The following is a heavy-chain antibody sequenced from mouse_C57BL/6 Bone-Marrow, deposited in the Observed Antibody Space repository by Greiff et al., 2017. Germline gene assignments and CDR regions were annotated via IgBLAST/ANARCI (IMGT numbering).Heavy chain of an antibody. V-gene: IGHV1-64*01. J-gene: IGHJ2*01. CDR1: GYTFTSYW. CDR3: ARSDYSNIYYFDY. CDR2: IHPNSGST. D-gene: IGHD2-5*01. Sequence: QVQLQQPGAELVKPGASVQLSCKASGYTFTSYWMHWVKQRPGQGLEWIGMIHPNSGSTNYNEKFKSKATLTVDKSSSTAYMQLSSLTSEDSAVYYCARSDYSNIYYFDYWGQGTTLTVSS.